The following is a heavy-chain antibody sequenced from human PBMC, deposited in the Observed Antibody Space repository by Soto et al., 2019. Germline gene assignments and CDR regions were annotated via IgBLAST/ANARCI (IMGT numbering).Heavy chain of an antibody. J-gene: IGHJ5*02. CDR3: ARARSPNTIFGVVMTNWFDP. Sequence: GASVKVSCKASGYTFHNYGVNWVRQAPGHGLEWMGRISAYNYNTHYAQNFEGRVTMTTDTSTSTAYMELRSLRSEDTAVYYCARARSPNTIFGVVMTNWFDPWGQGTLVTVSS. CDR2: ISAYNYNT. V-gene: IGHV1-18*01. D-gene: IGHD3-3*01. CDR1: GYTFHNYG.